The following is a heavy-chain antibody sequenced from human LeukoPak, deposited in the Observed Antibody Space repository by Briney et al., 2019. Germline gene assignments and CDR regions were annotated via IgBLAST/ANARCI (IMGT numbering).Heavy chain of an antibody. V-gene: IGHV3-48*04. J-gene: IGHJ4*02. CDR1: GFTFSSYA. CDR3: ARGLGSVGHTYAY. D-gene: IGHD5-18*01. Sequence: GGSLRLSCAASGFTFSSYAMHWVRQAPGKGLEWVSYISSSSSTIYYADSVKGRFTISRDNAKNSLYLQMNSLRAEDTAVYYCARGLGSVGHTYAYWGQGTLVTVSS. CDR2: ISSSSSTI.